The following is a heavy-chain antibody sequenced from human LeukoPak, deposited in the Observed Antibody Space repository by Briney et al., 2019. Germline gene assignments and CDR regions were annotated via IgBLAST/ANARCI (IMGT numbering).Heavy chain of an antibody. CDR1: GGSISSYY. V-gene: IGHV4-59*01. CDR3: ARLARIVGATNYFDY. Sequence: SETLSLTCTVSGGSISSYYWSWIRQPPGKGLEWIGYIYYSGSTNYNPSLKSRVTISVDTSKNQFSLKLSSVTAADTAVYYCARLARIVGATNYFDYWGQGTLVTVSS. J-gene: IGHJ4*02. CDR2: IYYSGST. D-gene: IGHD1-26*01.